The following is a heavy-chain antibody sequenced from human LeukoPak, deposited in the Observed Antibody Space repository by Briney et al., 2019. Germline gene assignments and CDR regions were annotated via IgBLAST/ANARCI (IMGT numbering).Heavy chain of an antibody. V-gene: IGHV3-7*03. CDR3: ASPFRYQLLVPY. CDR2: MKQDGSDK. J-gene: IGHJ4*02. CDR1: GFTFSDYW. D-gene: IGHD6-13*01. Sequence: GGSLRLSCAASGFTFSDYWMSWVRQAPGKGLEWVANMKQDGSDKNYADSVKGRFTILRDNAKNSLYLQMNSLRAEDTAVYYCASPFRYQLLVPYWGQGTLVTVSS.